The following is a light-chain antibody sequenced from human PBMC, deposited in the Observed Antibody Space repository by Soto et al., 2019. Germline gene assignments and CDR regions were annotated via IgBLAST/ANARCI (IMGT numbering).Light chain of an antibody. CDR3: QYYNNWLAT. V-gene: IGKV3-15*01. J-gene: IGKJ4*01. CDR2: AAS. CDR1: RTISNT. Sequence: ENVLTQSPRTLSLTPGDKVSLSCRANRTISNTLAWYQQNPGQAPRLLIYAASTRATGVSARFSGSGSGTEFTLTISSLQSEDFTIYYCQYYNNWLATFGGGTKVDNK.